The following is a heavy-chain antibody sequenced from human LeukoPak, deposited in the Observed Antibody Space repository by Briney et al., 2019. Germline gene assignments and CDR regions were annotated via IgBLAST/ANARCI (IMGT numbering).Heavy chain of an antibody. J-gene: IGHJ4*02. CDR3: ARVDCSGDECYSEDH. D-gene: IGHD2-15*01. CDR1: GFTFIIYG. Sequence: ASVKVSCETSGFTFIIYGINWVRQAPGQGPEWMGWISVHDGKTKYAQKFHDRVSLTTDTSTRTAYMELRRLRSDDTAVYYCARVDCSGDECYSEDHWGQGTLVTVSS. CDR2: ISVHDGKT. V-gene: IGHV1-18*01.